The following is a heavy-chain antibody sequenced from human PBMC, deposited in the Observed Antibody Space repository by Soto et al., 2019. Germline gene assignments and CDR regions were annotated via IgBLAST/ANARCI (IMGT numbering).Heavy chain of an antibody. Sequence: SETLSLTCTVSGGSISSYYWSWIRQPPGKGLEWIGYIYYSGSTNYNPSIKSRVTTSVDTSKNQFSLKLSSVTAADTAVYYCASMVYQPYYYYMDVWGKGTTVTVSS. CDR3: ASMVYQPYYYYMDV. V-gene: IGHV4-59*01. J-gene: IGHJ6*03. CDR2: IYYSGST. CDR1: GGSISSYY. D-gene: IGHD2-8*01.